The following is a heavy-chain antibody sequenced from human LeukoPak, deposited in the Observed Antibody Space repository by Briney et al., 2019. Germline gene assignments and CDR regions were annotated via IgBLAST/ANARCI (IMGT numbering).Heavy chain of an antibody. CDR3: ARAYYYDSSGYPEWFDY. V-gene: IGHV4-39*07. J-gene: IGHJ4*02. CDR1: GGSISSSSYY. D-gene: IGHD3-22*01. CDR2: IYYSGST. Sequence: KTSETLSLTCTVSGGSISSSSYYWGWIRQPPGKGLEWIGSIYYSGSTYYNPSLKSRVTISVDTSKNQFSLKLSSVTAADTAVYYCARAYYYDSSGYPEWFDYWGQGTLVTVSS.